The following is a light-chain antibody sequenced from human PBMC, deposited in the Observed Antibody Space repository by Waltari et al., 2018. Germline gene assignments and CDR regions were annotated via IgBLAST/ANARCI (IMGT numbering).Light chain of an antibody. CDR2: EVT. J-gene: IGLJ2*01. CDR1: SSDVGGYNY. Sequence: QSALAQPPSASGSPGQSVTISCTGTSSDVGGYNYVSWYQQYPDKAPKLIIYEVTKRPSGVPDRFSGSKSGNTASLTVSGLQAEDEADYYCNSYGGSNNFVIFGGGTKLTVL. CDR3: NSYGGSNNFVI. V-gene: IGLV2-8*01.